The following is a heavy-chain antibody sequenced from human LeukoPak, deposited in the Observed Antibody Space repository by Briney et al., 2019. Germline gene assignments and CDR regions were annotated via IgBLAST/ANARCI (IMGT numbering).Heavy chain of an antibody. CDR2: IGTYSANA. D-gene: IGHD3-22*01. Sequence: GASVKVSCKASGYTFTNYGISWVRQAPGQGLEWMAWIGTYSANANYAPKLQDRVTVTTDTSTSTSYMELRSLRSDDTAVYYCAREKLFSSADTRGYPRPIGVWGPGILVTVSS. V-gene: IGHV1-18*04. J-gene: IGHJ4*02. CDR3: AREKLFSSADTRGYPRPIGV. CDR1: GYTFTNYG.